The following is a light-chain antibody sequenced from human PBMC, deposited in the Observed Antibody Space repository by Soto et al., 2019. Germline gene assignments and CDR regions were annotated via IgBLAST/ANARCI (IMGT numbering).Light chain of an antibody. Sequence: EVVLMQSPGTLSLSPGEGATLSCRASQSIRSSYLAWYQQKPGQAPRLLIYGASSRATGIPDSFSGSGSGTDFTLTISRLEPEDFAVYYCQQYGTLPHTFGQGTKLEIK. J-gene: IGKJ2*01. V-gene: IGKV3-20*01. CDR3: QQYGTLPHT. CDR2: GAS. CDR1: QSIRSSY.